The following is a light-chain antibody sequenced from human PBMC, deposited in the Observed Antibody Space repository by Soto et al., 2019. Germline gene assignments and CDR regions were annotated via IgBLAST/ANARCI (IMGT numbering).Light chain of an antibody. J-gene: IGKJ5*01. V-gene: IGKV1-5*01. CDR2: DAS. CDR3: QQLNSYPPA. CDR1: QSISSW. Sequence: DIQMTQSPSTLSASVGERVTITCRASQSISSWLAWYQQKPGKAPKLLIYDASRLESGVPSRFSGSGSGTDFTLTISSLQPEDFATYYCQQLNSYPPAFGQGTRLEIK.